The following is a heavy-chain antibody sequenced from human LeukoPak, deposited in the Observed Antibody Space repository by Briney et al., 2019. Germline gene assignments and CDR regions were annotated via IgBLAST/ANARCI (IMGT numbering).Heavy chain of an antibody. V-gene: IGHV3-21*01. CDR3: ARSIAVAGTVY. CDR2: ISSSSSYI. Sequence: PGGSLRLSCAASGFTFSSYSMNWVRQAPGKGLEWVSSISSSSSYIYYADSVKGRFTISRDNAKNSLHLQLNSLRAEDTAVYYCARSIAVAGTVYWGQGTLVTVSS. CDR1: GFTFSSYS. J-gene: IGHJ4*02. D-gene: IGHD6-19*01.